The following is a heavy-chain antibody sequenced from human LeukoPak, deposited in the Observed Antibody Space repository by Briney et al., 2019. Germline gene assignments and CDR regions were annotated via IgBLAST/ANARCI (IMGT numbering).Heavy chain of an antibody. V-gene: IGHV3-23*01. CDR1: GFTFSSYA. CDR3: AKVYSNGDYYFDY. J-gene: IGHJ4*02. CDR2: ISASGLST. D-gene: IGHD2-15*01. Sequence: GSLRLSCAASGFTFSSYAMSWVRQAPQKGLEWVSAISASGLSTYYADSVKGRFTISRDDSKNTLYLQMNSLRADDTAVYYCAKVYSNGDYYFDYWGQGTLVTVSS.